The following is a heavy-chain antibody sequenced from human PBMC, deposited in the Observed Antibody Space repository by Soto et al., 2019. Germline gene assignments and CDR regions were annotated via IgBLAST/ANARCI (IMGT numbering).Heavy chain of an antibody. D-gene: IGHD2-21*01. CDR3: ARGRWQKYCANPYCFTFDS. CDR1: GFSLSDYG. J-gene: IGHJ4*02. CDR2: ISFDGGDT. Sequence: QVQLVESGGGVVQPGRSLRLSCTASGFSLSDYGMHWVRQAPGKGLEWVAFISFDGGDTYYADSLRGRFTVSRDNPKDTLYLQVNSLRDDDTAVFYCARGRWQKYCANPYCFTFDSWGQGTLVTVSS. V-gene: IGHV3-30*03.